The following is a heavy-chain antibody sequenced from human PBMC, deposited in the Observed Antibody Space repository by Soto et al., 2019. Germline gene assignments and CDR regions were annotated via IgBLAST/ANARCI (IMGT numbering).Heavy chain of an antibody. J-gene: IGHJ6*02. D-gene: IGHD6-13*01. Sequence: SETLSLTCTVSGGSISSGDYYWSWIRQPPGKGLEWIGYIYYSGSTYYNPSLKSRVTISVDTSKNQFSLKLSSVTAADTAVYYCARVLIAAAGYGMDVWGQGTTVTVSS. CDR2: IYYSGST. CDR1: GGSISSGDYY. V-gene: IGHV4-30-4*01. CDR3: ARVLIAAAGYGMDV.